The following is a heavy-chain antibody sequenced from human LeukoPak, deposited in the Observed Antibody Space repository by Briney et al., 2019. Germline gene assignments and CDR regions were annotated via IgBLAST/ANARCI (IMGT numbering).Heavy chain of an antibody. CDR1: GRSFSGYY. V-gene: IGHV4-34*01. Sequence: SETLSLTCAVYGRSFSGYYWGWVRQSPGKGLEWMGEINHSGSTKYNPSLKRRVTISLDATTNQFTLKLTSVTAADTAVYYCARGDAHHGSENTDYSYYYMDVWGKGTTVIASS. CDR3: ARGDAHHGSENTDYSYYYMDV. D-gene: IGHD3-10*01. CDR2: INHSGST. J-gene: IGHJ6*03.